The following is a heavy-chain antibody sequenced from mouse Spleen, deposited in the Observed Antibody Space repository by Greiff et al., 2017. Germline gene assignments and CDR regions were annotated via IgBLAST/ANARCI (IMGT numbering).Heavy chain of an antibody. D-gene: IGHD2-12*01. Sequence: EVMLVESEGGLVQPGSSMKLSCTASGFTFSDYYMAWVRQVPEKGLEWVANINYDGSSTYYLDSLKSRFIISRDNAKNILYLQMSSLKSEDTATYYCARYYYRGYYAMDYWGQGTSVTVSS. CDR2: INYDGSST. CDR1: GFTFSDYY. V-gene: IGHV5-16*01. J-gene: IGHJ4*01. CDR3: ARYYYRGYYAMDY.